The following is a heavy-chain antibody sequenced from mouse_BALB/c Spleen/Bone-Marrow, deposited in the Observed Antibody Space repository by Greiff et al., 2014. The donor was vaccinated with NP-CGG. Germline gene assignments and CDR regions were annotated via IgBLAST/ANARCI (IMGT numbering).Heavy chain of an antibody. CDR3: TIYDY. V-gene: IGHV1S29*02. Sequence: EVQLQQSGPELVKPGASVKISCKASGYTFTDYNIHWVKQNHGRSLEWIGYIHPYNGVTGYNQKFKNKATLTADISSTTAYMELRSLTSEDSAVYFCTIYDYWGLGTTLTVSS. CDR2: IHPYNGVT. D-gene: IGHD1-1*02. CDR1: GYTFTDYN. J-gene: IGHJ2*01.